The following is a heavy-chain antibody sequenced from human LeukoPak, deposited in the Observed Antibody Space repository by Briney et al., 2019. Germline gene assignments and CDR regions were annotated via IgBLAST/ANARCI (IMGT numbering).Heavy chain of an antibody. Sequence: GGSLRLSCAASGFTFSSYAMSWVRQAPGKGLEWVAVISYDGSNKYYADSVKGRFTISRDNSKNTLYLQMNSLRAEDTAVYYCAKTANYDSSGYYYGDAFDIWGQGTMVTVSS. CDR3: AKTANYDSSGYYYGDAFDI. D-gene: IGHD3-22*01. J-gene: IGHJ3*02. CDR1: GFTFSSYA. CDR2: ISYDGSNK. V-gene: IGHV3-30*18.